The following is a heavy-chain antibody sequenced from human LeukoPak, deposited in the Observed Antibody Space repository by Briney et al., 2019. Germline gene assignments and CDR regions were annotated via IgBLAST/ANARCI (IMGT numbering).Heavy chain of an antibody. CDR2: ISPNGGGT. CDR3: ARMANSYDSSGYYYINGLDV. CDR1: GYTFTGYY. V-gene: IGHV1-2*02. Sequence: ASVKVSCKASGYTFTGYYMHWVRQAPGQGLEWMGWISPNGGGTNYAQKFQGRVTMTRDTSISTAYMELSRLRSDDTAVYFCARMANSYDSSGYYYINGLDVWGQGTTVTVSS. J-gene: IGHJ6*02. D-gene: IGHD3-22*01.